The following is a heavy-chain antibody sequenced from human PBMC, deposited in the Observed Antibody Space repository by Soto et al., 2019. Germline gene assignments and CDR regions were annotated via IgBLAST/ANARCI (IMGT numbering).Heavy chain of an antibody. CDR2: ISGSGGGT. J-gene: IGHJ4*02. Sequence: EVQLLESGGGLVQPGGSLRLSCAASGFTFRSYVMSWVRQAPGKGLEWVSAISGSGGGTYYADSVKGRFTISRDNSKNTLYLRMDGVRDEDTAVYYCAKGGRAAVAIDYWGQGTLVIVSS. V-gene: IGHV3-23*01. CDR3: AKGGRAAVAIDY. CDR1: GFTFRSYV. D-gene: IGHD6-19*01.